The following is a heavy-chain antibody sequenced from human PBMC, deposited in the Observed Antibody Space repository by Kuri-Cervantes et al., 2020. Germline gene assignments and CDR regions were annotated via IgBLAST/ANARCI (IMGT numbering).Heavy chain of an antibody. CDR3: ARVGGVAAMAFDI. J-gene: IGHJ3*02. D-gene: IGHD2-15*01. CDR2: IYHSGST. CDR1: GGSISSYY. V-gene: IGHV4-59*12. Sequence: SETLSLTCTVSGGSISSYYWSWIRQPPGKGLEWIGYIYHSGSTYYNPSLKSRVTISVDRSKNQFSLKLSSVTAADTAVYYCARVGGVAAMAFDIWGQGTMVTVSS.